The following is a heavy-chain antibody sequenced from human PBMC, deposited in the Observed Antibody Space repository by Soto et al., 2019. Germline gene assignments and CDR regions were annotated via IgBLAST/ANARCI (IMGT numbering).Heavy chain of an antibody. CDR3: ARGYGSGSYYYYYGMDV. CDR2: IIPIFGTA. V-gene: IGHV1-69*01. J-gene: IGHJ6*02. D-gene: IGHD3-10*01. Sequence: QVQLVQSGAEVKKPGSSVKVSCKASGGTFSSYAISWVRQAPGQGLEWMGGIIPIFGTANYAQKFQGRVTITADESTITAYMELSRLRSEDTAVYYCARGYGSGSYYYYYGMDVWGQGTTVTVSS. CDR1: GGTFSSYA.